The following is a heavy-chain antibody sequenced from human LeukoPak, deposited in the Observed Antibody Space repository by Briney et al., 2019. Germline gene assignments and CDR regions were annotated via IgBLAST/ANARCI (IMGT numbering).Heavy chain of an antibody. J-gene: IGHJ4*02. V-gene: IGHV3-30-3*01. CDR3: VRSGGLPKFDC. D-gene: IGHD2-8*02. Sequence: GGSLRLSCSASGFAFDTYAMHWVRQAPGKGLEWVAVISYDGNTIHYADSVKGRFTISRDNSKNTLYLQMDSLRAEDTAVYSCVRSGGLPKFDCRGQGTLVTVSS. CDR2: ISYDGNTI. CDR1: GFAFDTYA.